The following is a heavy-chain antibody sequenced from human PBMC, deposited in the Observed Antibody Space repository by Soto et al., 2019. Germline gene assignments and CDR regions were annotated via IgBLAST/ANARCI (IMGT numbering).Heavy chain of an antibody. CDR1: VYTFSSHA. J-gene: IGHJ4*02. D-gene: IGHD3-3*01. CDR2: INAGNGDT. CDR3: ARDGARIAIFGVVYYFDY. V-gene: IGHV1-3*01. Sequence: SVKVSCKASVYTFSSHAIHWVRQAPGQRLEWMGWINAGNGDTKYSQKFQGRVAITRDTSASSAYMELSTLKSEDTAVYYCARDGARIAIFGVVYYFDYWGQGTVVTVSS.